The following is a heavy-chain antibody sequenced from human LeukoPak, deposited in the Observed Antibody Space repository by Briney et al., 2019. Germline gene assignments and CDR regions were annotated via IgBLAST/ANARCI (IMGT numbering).Heavy chain of an antibody. J-gene: IGHJ4*02. CDR2: IIPILGIA. CDR1: GGTFSSYA. CDR3: ARARSPYYYDSSGYSRVPFDY. D-gene: IGHD3-22*01. Sequence: ASVTVSCKASGGTFSSYAISWVRQAPGQGLEWMGRIIPILGIANYAQKFQGRVTITADKSTSTAYMELSSLRSEATAVYYCARARSPYYYDSSGYSRVPFDYWGQGTLVTVSS. V-gene: IGHV1-69*04.